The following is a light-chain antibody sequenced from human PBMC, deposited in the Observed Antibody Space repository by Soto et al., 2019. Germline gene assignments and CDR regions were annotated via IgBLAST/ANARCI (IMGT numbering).Light chain of an antibody. V-gene: IGLV2-8*01. CDR2: DVT. J-gene: IGLJ2*01. CDR1: SSDIGVYDY. CDR3: GSYAGTKNFVV. Sequence: QSVLTQPPSASGSPGQSVTISCTGTSSDIGVYDYVSWYQRHPGKAPKLVIYDVTKRPSGVPDRFSGSKSGNTASLTVSGLQAEDEADYFRGSYAGTKNFVVFGGGTKLTVL.